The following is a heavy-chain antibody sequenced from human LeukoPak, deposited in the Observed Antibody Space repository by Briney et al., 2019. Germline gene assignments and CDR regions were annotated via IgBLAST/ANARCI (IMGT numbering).Heavy chain of an antibody. D-gene: IGHD2-15*01. CDR2: IYYSGST. J-gene: IGHJ4*02. CDR3: ARHSCSGVSCRIFDY. V-gene: IGHV4-59*08. CDR1: GGSISSFF. Sequence: SETLSLTCTVSGGSISSFFWSWIRQPPGKGLEWIASIYYSGSTNYNSSLKSRVTISVDTSKNQFSLRLSSVTAADTAVYYCARHSCSGVSCRIFDYWGQGTLVTVSS.